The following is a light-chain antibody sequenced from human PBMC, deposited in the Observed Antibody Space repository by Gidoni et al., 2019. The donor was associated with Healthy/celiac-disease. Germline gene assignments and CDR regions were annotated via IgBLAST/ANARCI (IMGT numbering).Light chain of an antibody. CDR2: WAS. V-gene: IGKV4-1*01. J-gene: IGKJ4*01. CDR3: QQYYSTPLT. Sequence: ILIPRSPASLAVSLGERATINCRSSQTVLYSANNKNYLAWYQQKPGQPPKLLIYWASTRESGVPDRFRGSGSGTDFTLTISSLQAEDVAVYYCQQYYSTPLTFGGGTKVEIK. CDR1: QTVLYSANNKNY.